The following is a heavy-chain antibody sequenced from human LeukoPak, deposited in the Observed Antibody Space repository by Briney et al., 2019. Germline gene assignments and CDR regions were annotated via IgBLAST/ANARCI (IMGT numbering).Heavy chain of an antibody. J-gene: IGHJ6*03. D-gene: IGHD2-21*01. CDR1: GGSISSSSYY. V-gene: IGHV4-39*01. Sequence: SETLSLTCTVSGGSISSSSYYWGWIRQPPGKGLEWIGSIYYSGGTYYNPSLKSRVTISVDTSKNQFSLKLSSVTAADTAVYYCARASYIDYYYYYMGVWGKGTTVTVSS. CDR2: IYYSGGT. CDR3: ARASYIDYYYYYMGV.